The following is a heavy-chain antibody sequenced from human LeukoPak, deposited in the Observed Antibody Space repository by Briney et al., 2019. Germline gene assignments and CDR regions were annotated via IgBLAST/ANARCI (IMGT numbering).Heavy chain of an antibody. V-gene: IGHV3-33*01. CDR1: GFILIKYV. D-gene: IGHD1-14*01. J-gene: IGHJ6*02. CDR2: IWNDGRNK. CDR3: ARGVGGKLGPYYYGMDV. Sequence: GRSLRVSFAASGFILIKYVMHWVRPAPGRGGAWVAVIWNDGRNKYSVVSVKGRVTISRDNSKKPLYLQMNRLRAEDRAVYYGARGVGGKLGPYYYGMDVWAQGTTVTVSS.